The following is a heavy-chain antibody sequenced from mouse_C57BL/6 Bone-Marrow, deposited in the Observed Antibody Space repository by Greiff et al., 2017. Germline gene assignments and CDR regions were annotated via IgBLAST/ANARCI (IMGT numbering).Heavy chain of an antibody. CDR3: ARVLYYGLDY. Sequence: EVQRVESGGGLVKPGGSLKLSCAASGFTFSSYAMSWVRQTPEKRLAWVATISDGGSYTYYPDNVKGRFTISRDNAKNNLYLQMSHLKSEDTAMYYCARVLYYGLDYWGQGTTLTVSS. J-gene: IGHJ2*01. D-gene: IGHD1-1*01. CDR2: ISDGGSYT. CDR1: GFTFSSYA. V-gene: IGHV5-4*01.